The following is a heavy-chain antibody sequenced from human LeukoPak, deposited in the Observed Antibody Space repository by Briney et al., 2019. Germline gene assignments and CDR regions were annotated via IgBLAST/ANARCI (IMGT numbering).Heavy chain of an antibody. V-gene: IGHV1-69*05. D-gene: IGHD3-22*01. CDR2: IIPIFCTA. CDR1: GGTFSSYA. CDR3: ATPHDSSGYYPFDY. Sequence: SVKVSCKASGGTFSSYAISWVRQAPGKGLEWMGGIIPIFCTANYAQKFQGRVTITTDESTSTVYLELSSLRSEDTAVYYCATPHDSSGYYPFDYWGQGTLVTVSS. J-gene: IGHJ4*02.